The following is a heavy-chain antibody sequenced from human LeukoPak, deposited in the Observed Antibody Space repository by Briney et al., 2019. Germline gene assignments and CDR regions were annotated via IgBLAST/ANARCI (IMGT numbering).Heavy chain of an antibody. CDR2: IYYRGSS. D-gene: IGHD5-24*01. V-gene: IGHV4-31*03. CDR3: ARNRDGYNSFDY. CDR1: GGSLSRGAYY. J-gene: IGHJ4*02. Sequence: PSETLSLTCTVSGGSLSRGAYYWSWIRQPPGKGLEWIGYIYYRGSSSYNPSLRSRATISVDTTKNHFSLKLSSVTAADTAVYYCARNRDGYNSFDYWGQGTLVTVSS.